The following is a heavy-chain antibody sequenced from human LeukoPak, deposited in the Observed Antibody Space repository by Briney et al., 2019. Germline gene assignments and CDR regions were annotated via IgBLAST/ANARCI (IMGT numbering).Heavy chain of an antibody. J-gene: IGHJ4*02. V-gene: IGHV3-23*01. CDR2: ISGSGGST. D-gene: IGHD3-10*01. CDR1: GFTFSSYA. CDR3: AKGSMVRGVIIPYY. Sequence: GGSLRLSCAASGFTFSSYAMSWVRQAPGKGLEWVPAISGSGGSTYYADSVKGRFTISRDNSKNTLYLQMNSLRAEDTAVYYCAKGSMVRGVIIPYYWGQGTLVTVSS.